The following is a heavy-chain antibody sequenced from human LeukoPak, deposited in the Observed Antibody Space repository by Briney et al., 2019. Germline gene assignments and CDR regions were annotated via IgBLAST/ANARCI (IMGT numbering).Heavy chain of an antibody. Sequence: PGGSLRLSCAASGFTFSNYAIHWVRQAPGKGLEWVAVISYGGSDIYYADSVKGRFTISRDNPKNTLYLQMDSLRAEDTAVYYCARQGYFVSGSYYRDAFDVWGQGTMVTVSS. J-gene: IGHJ3*01. CDR1: GFTFSNYA. CDR3: ARQGYFVSGSYYRDAFDV. D-gene: IGHD3-10*01. V-gene: IGHV3-30-3*01. CDR2: ISYGGSDI.